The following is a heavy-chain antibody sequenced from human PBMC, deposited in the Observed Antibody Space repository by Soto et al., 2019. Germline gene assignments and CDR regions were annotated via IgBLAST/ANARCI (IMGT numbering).Heavy chain of an antibody. Sequence: SVKVSCKASGGTFSSYAISWVRQAPGQGLEWMGGIIPIFGTANYAQKFQGRVTITADESTSTAYMELSSLRSEDTAVYYCARLVVATDYYYYGMDVWGQGTTVTVSS. CDR2: IIPIFGTA. CDR1: GGTFSSYA. D-gene: IGHD5-12*01. J-gene: IGHJ6*02. V-gene: IGHV1-69*13. CDR3: ARLVVATDYYYYGMDV.